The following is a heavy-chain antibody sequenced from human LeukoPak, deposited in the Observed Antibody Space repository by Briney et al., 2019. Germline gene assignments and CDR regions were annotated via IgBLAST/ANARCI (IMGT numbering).Heavy chain of an antibody. CDR2: IYYSGTT. CDR3: ARQNYVWGSYREFDY. Sequence: SETLSLTCTVSGGSISPYHWSWIRQPPGKGLEWIGYIYYSGTTNYNPSLKSRVTISVDTSKNQFSLKLSSVTAADTAVYYCARQNYVWGSYREFDYWGQGTLVTVSP. CDR1: GGSISPYH. J-gene: IGHJ4*02. D-gene: IGHD3-16*02. V-gene: IGHV4-59*08.